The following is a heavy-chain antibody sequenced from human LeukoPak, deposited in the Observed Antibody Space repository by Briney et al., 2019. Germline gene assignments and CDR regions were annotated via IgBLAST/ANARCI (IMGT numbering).Heavy chain of an antibody. CDR1: GYTFTSYT. D-gene: IGHD3-10*01. V-gene: IGHV1-18*01. CDR3: ARGGGSYYLLLKY. Sequence: ASVKVSCKAYGYTFTSYTFSWVRQAPGQGLEWMGWISAYNGNTNYAQKFQGRVTMTTDTPTSTAYVELRSLRSDDTAVYYCARGGGSYYLLLKYWGQGTPVTVSS. CDR2: ISAYNGNT. J-gene: IGHJ4*02.